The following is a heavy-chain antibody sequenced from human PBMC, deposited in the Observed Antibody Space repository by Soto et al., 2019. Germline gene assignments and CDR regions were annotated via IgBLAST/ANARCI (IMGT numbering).Heavy chain of an antibody. CDR2: IYYSGST. CDR3: ARDGYYYDSSGYYPD. V-gene: IGHV4-59*01. J-gene: IGHJ4*02. D-gene: IGHD3-22*01. Sequence: QVQLQESGPGLVKPSETLSLTCTVSGGSISSYYWSWIRQPPGKGLEWIGYIYYSGSTNYNPSLKSRVTISVDTSKNQFSLKLSSVTAADTAVYHCARDGYYYDSSGYYPDWGQGTLVTVSS. CDR1: GGSISSYY.